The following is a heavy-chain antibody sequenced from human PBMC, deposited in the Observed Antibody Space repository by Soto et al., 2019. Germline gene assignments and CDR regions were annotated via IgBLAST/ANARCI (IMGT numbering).Heavy chain of an antibody. D-gene: IGHD2-2*01. CDR2: INHSGST. CDR3: AGGAGVKYVFDP. J-gene: IGHJ5*02. CDR1: GGSFSGYY. Sequence: QVQLQQWGAGLLKPSETLSLTCAVYGGSFSGYYWSWIRQPPGKGLEWIGEINHSGSTNYNPSLRSRVSISVDASKNQFSLKLSSVTAAATAVYYCAGGAGVKYVFDPWGQGTLVTVSS. V-gene: IGHV4-34*01.